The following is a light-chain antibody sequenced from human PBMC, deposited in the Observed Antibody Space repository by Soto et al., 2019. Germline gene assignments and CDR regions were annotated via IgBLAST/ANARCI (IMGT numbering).Light chain of an antibody. Sequence: EIVVTQSPGTLSLSRGERATLSFIASQSVSSSYLALYQQKPGQAPRLLIYGASSRATGIPDRFSGSGSETEFTLTITSLQSEDFAVYYCQHYNNWPAWTFGQGTKVDIK. J-gene: IGKJ1*01. CDR1: QSVSSSY. CDR3: QHYNNWPAWT. V-gene: IGKV3-20*01. CDR2: GAS.